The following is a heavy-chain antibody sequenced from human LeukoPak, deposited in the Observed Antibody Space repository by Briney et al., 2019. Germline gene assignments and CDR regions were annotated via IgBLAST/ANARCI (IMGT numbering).Heavy chain of an antibody. V-gene: IGHV3-48*04. CDR2: ISSSGSTI. Sequence: GGSLRLSCAASGFTFSSYAMSWVRQAPGKGLEWVSYISSSGSTIYYADSVKGRFTISRDNAKNSLYLQMNSLRAEDTAVYYCARGAKQQLVPFDYWGQGTLVTVSS. CDR1: GFTFSSYA. CDR3: ARGAKQQLVPFDY. J-gene: IGHJ4*02. D-gene: IGHD6-13*01.